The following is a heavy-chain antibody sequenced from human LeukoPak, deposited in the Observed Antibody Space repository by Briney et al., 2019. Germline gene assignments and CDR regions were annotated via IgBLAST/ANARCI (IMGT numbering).Heavy chain of an antibody. CDR1: GYTFTDYY. D-gene: IGHD1-14*01. CDR3: ARLGASGGFDP. J-gene: IGHJ5*02. Sequence: GASVKVSCKASGYTFTDYYIHWVRQAPGQGLEWMGRINPSSGGTNSAQKFQGRVTMTRDTSITTAYIEVSRLRSDDTAVYYCARLGASGGFDPWGQGTLVTVSS. V-gene: IGHV1-2*06. CDR2: INPSSGGT.